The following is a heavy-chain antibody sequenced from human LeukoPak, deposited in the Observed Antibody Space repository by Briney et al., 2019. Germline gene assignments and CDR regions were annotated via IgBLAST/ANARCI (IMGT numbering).Heavy chain of an antibody. CDR2: IYYSGST. D-gene: IGHD1-14*01. J-gene: IGHJ5*02. V-gene: IGHV4-59*01. Sequence: SETLSLTCTVSGGSISSYYWSWIRQPPGKGLEWIGYIYYSGSTNYNPSLKSRVTISVDTSKNQFSLKLSSVTAADTAVYYCARSVSNRFDPWGQGTLVTVSS. CDR3: ARSVSNRFDP. CDR1: GGSISSYY.